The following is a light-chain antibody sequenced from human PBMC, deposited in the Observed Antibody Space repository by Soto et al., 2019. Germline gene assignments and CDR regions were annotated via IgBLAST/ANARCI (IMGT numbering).Light chain of an antibody. CDR2: DVS. CDR1: SSDVGAYTY. Sequence: QSVLTPPASVSGSPGQSITISCAGTSSDVGAYTYVSWYQQHPGKAPKLMIYDVSNRPSGVSNRFSGSKSGNTASLTISGLQAEDEADYYCTSYTSSSTPYVFGGGTKVTVL. CDR3: TSYTSSSTPYV. J-gene: IGLJ1*01. V-gene: IGLV2-14*01.